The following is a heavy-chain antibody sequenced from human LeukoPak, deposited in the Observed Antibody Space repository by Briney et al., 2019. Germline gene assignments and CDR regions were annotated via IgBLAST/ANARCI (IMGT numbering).Heavy chain of an antibody. Sequence: ASVKVSCKASGGTFSSYAISWVRQAPGQGLEWMGWINPNSGGTNYAQKFQGRVTMTRDTSISTAYMELSRLRSDDTAVYYCARVGYDFWSGYPKPNWFDLWGQGTLVTVSS. V-gene: IGHV1-2*02. D-gene: IGHD3-3*01. J-gene: IGHJ5*02. CDR3: ARVGYDFWSGYPKPNWFDL. CDR2: INPNSGGT. CDR1: GGTFSSYA.